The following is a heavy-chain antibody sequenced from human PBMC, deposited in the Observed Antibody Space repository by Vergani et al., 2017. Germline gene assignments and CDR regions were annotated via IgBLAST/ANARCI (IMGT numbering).Heavy chain of an antibody. CDR2: IHSSGTT. Sequence: QVQLHESGPGLVKPSQTLSLTCTVSGGSITSGSFYWSWIRQPAGKGLEWIGRIHSSGTTNYNPSLKSRVTLSVDTSKNQLSLRMISVTAADTAVYYCARDSWTSELRGVYWFDTWGQGTLVSVSS. V-gene: IGHV4-61*02. CDR3: ARDSWTSELRGVYWFDT. J-gene: IGHJ5*02. D-gene: IGHD3-10*01. CDR1: GGSITSGSFY.